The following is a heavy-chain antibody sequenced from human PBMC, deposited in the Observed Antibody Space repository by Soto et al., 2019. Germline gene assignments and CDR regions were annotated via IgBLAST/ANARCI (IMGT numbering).Heavy chain of an antibody. J-gene: IGHJ4*02. CDR1: GGSFSGYY. D-gene: IGHD3-10*01. CDR3: ARAGSQPGVDY. CDR2: INHSGST. Sequence: SETLSLTCAVYGGSFSGYYWSWIRHPPGKGLEWIGEINHSGSTNYNPSLKSRVTISVDTSKNQFSLKLSSVTAADTAVYYCARAGSQPGVDYWGQGTLVTVSS. V-gene: IGHV4-34*01.